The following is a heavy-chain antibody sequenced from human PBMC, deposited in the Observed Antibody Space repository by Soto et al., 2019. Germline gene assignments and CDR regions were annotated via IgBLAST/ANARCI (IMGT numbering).Heavy chain of an antibody. V-gene: IGHV5-51*01. J-gene: IGHJ4*02. CDR1: GYSFTSDW. CDR3: ARTGSYYYDSSGYLLDY. D-gene: IGHD3-22*01. Sequence: PGESRKISCKGSGYSFTSDWIGWVRQMPGKGLEWMGIIYPGDSDTRYSPSFQGQVTISADKSISTAYLQWSSLKASDTATYYCARTGSYYYDSSGYLLDYWGQGTLVTVSS. CDR2: IYPGDSDT.